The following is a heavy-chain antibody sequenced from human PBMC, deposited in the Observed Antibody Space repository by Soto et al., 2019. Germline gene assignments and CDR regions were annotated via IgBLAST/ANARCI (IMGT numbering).Heavy chain of an antibody. Sequence: GESMKISCKGSGYSFTSYWIGWVRQMPGKGLEHMGIIDPGDSEIRYSPSFQGQVTISADKSISTAYLQWSSLKASDAAMYYCARHALNGARDYYYYGMDVWGQGTTVTVSS. V-gene: IGHV5-51*01. J-gene: IGHJ6*02. CDR1: GYSFTSYW. CDR3: ARHALNGARDYYYYGMDV. D-gene: IGHD6-6*01. CDR2: IDPGDSEI.